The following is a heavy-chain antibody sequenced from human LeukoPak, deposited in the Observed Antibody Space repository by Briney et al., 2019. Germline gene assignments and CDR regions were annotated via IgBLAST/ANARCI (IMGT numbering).Heavy chain of an antibody. Sequence: SETLSLTCTVSGGSISSGSYYWSWIRQPAGKGLEWIGRIYTSGSTNYNPSLKSRVTISVDTSKNQFSLKLSSVTAADTAVHYCARVSGITMIVVVPEDGFDIWGQGTMVTVSS. D-gene: IGHD3-22*01. J-gene: IGHJ3*02. CDR2: IYTSGST. V-gene: IGHV4-61*02. CDR3: ARVSGITMIVVVPEDGFDI. CDR1: GGSISSGSYY.